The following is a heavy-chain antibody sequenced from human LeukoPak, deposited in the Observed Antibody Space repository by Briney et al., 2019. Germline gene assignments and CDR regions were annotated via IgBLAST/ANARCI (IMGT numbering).Heavy chain of an antibody. J-gene: IGHJ3*02. CDR2: IYTSGST. Sequence: SETLSLTCTVSGNSISSGDNYWSWIRQPAGKGLEWIGRIYTSGSTNYNPSLKSRVTISVDTSKNQFSLKLSSVTAADTAVYYCARHLSAKYYYDSSGYSPPPSQAFDIWGQGTMVTVSS. CDR1: GNSISSGDNY. V-gene: IGHV4-61*02. D-gene: IGHD3-22*01. CDR3: ARHLSAKYYYDSSGYSPPPSQAFDI.